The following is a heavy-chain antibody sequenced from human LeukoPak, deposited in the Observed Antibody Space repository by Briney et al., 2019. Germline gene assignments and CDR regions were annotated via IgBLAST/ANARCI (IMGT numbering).Heavy chain of an antibody. CDR2: IYYSGST. CDR1: GGSISSSSYY. CDR3: ARSPDPSPYYYDSRGPYYMDV. V-gene: IGHV4-39*07. J-gene: IGHJ6*03. D-gene: IGHD3-22*01. Sequence: KPSETLSLTCTVSGGSISSSSYYWGWIRQPPGKGLEWIGSIYYSGSTYYNPSLKSRVTISVDTSKNQFSLKLSSVTAADTAVYYCARSPDPSPYYYDSRGPYYMDVWGKGTTVTVSS.